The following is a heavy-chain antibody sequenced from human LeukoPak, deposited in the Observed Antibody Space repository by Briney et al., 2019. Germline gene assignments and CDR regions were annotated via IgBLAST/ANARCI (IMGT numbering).Heavy chain of an antibody. CDR1: GYTFTSYG. D-gene: IGHD2-2*01. V-gene: IGHV1-18*04. CDR3: ARSGGFRYCSSTSCPEDDYFDY. CDR2: ISAYNGNT. Sequence: GASVKVSCKASGYTFTSYGISWVRHAPGQGLESMGWISAYNGNTHYAQELQRRVTMTTDTSTSTAYMELRGLRSDDTAVYYCARSGGFRYCSSTSCPEDDYFDYWGQGSPVTVSS. J-gene: IGHJ4*02.